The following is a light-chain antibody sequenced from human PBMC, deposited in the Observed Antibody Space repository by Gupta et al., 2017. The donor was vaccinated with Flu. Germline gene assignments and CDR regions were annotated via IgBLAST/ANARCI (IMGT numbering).Light chain of an antibody. CDR3: QQLYNSPRT. CDR1: QNIDIY. CDR2: AAS. J-gene: IGKJ3*01. V-gene: IGKV1-9*01. Sequence: IQSTQSPSCLSASVGDTVSISCRASQNIDIYLAWYQQKPGKAPNLLIFAASTLPSGVSSRCSGSGAGTEFTLTISGLQPEDFATYFCQQLYNSPRTFGPGTTV.